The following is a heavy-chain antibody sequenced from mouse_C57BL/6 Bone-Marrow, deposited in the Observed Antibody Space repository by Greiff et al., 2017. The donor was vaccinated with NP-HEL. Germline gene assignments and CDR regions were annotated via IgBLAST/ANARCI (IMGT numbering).Heavy chain of an antibody. CDR3: ARRNYYGSSYLYAMDY. CDR2: ISSGGSYT. J-gene: IGHJ4*01. CDR1: GFTFSSYG. V-gene: IGHV5-6*02. D-gene: IGHD1-1*01. Sequence: EVKLVESGGDLVKPGGSLKLSYAASGFTFSSYGMSWVRQTPDKRLEWVATISSGGSYTYYPDSVKGRFTISRDNAKNTLYLQMSSLKSEDTAMYYCARRNYYGSSYLYAMDYWGQGTSVTVSS.